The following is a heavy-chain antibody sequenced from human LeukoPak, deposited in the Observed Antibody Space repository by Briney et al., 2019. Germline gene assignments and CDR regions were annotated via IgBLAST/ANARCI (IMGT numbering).Heavy chain of an antibody. CDR2: ISYDGSNK. V-gene: IGHV3-30*04. CDR3: AKDSHYYYDSSGYAY. Sequence: GGSLRLSCAASGFTFSSYAMHWVRQAPGKGLEWVAVISYDGSNKYYADSVKGRFTISRDNSKNTLYLQMNSLRAEDTAVYYCAKDSHYYYDSSGYAYWGQGTLVTVSS. CDR1: GFTFSSYA. D-gene: IGHD3-22*01. J-gene: IGHJ4*02.